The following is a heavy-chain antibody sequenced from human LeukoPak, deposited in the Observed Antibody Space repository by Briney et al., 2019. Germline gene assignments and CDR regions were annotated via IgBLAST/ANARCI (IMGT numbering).Heavy chain of an antibody. CDR1: GYSISSGYY. V-gene: IGHV3-11*04. Sequence: LSLTCAVSGYSISSGYYWGWIRQPPGKGLEWVSHITNSGTTVYYADSVKGRFTISRDNAKNSLYLQMHSLRVEDTAVYYCTGAIVGGIQDWGQGTLVSVSS. J-gene: IGHJ1*01. CDR2: ITNSGTTV. D-gene: IGHD3-16*02. CDR3: TGAIVGGIQD.